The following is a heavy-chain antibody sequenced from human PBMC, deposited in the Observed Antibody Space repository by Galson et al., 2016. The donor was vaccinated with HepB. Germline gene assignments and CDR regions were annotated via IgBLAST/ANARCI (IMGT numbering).Heavy chain of an antibody. D-gene: IGHD3-16*01. Sequence: SLRLSCAASGFTVSSKYMSWVRQAPGKGLEWVSVIYSGGSAYYADSVKGRFTISRDNSKNTLYVQMNSLRAEDTAVYYCAKHPLAYYYNVMDVWGQGATVTVSS. V-gene: IGHV3-53*01. J-gene: IGHJ6*02. CDR1: GFTVSSKY. CDR2: IYSGGSA. CDR3: AKHPLAYYYNVMDV.